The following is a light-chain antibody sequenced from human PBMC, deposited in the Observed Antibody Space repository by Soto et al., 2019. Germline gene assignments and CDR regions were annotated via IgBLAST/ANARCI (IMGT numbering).Light chain of an antibody. V-gene: IGKV3-11*01. Sequence: EIVLTQSPDTLSLSPGERATLSCMASQSVSSSLAWYQQKPGQAPRLLLYDASNRATGIPARFSGSGSGTDFTLTISSLEPEDFAVYYCQQRSNWPPEVTFGPGTKVDIK. CDR2: DAS. CDR3: QQRSNWPPEVT. CDR1: QSVSSS. J-gene: IGKJ3*01.